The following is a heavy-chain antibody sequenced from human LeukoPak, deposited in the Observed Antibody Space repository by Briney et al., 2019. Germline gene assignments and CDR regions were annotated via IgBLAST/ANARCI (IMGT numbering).Heavy chain of an antibody. CDR1: GFTFDDYG. CDR2: INWNGGST. J-gene: IGHJ3*02. V-gene: IGHV3-20*04. CDR3: ARDRKGLVGSDAFDI. Sequence: GGSLRLSCAASGFTFDDYGMSWVRQAPGKWLEWVSGINWNGGSTGYADSVKGRFTISRDNAKNSLYRQMNSLRAEDTALYYCARDRKGLVGSDAFDIWGQGTMVTVSS. D-gene: IGHD1-14*01.